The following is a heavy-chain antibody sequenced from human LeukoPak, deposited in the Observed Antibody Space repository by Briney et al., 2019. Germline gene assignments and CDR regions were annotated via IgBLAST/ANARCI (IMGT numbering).Heavy chain of an antibody. CDR2: FDPEDGET. V-gene: IGHV1-24*01. CDR1: GYTLTELS. Sequence: GASVKVSCKVSGYTLTELSMHWVRQAPGKGLEWMGGFDPEDGETIYAQKFQGRVTMTEDTSTDTAYMELSSLRSEDTAVYYCATKGNDYVWGSYPNFWGSKYNWFDPWGQGTLVTVTS. CDR3: ATKGNDYVWGSYPNFWGSKYNWFDP. J-gene: IGHJ5*02. D-gene: IGHD3-16*02.